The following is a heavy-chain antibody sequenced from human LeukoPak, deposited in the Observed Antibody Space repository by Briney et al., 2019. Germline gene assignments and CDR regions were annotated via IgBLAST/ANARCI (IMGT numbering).Heavy chain of an antibody. CDR1: GFTFDDYA. CDR3: AKDISSGRHGLWGSSDY. V-gene: IGHV3-43*02. CDR2: ISGDGGST. D-gene: IGHD3-22*01. Sequence: PGGSLRLSCAASGFTFDDYAMHWVRQAPGKGLEWVSLISGDGGSTYYAHSVKGRFTISRDNSKNSLYLQMNSLRTEDTALYYCAKDISSGRHGLWGSSDYWGQGTLVTVSS. J-gene: IGHJ4*02.